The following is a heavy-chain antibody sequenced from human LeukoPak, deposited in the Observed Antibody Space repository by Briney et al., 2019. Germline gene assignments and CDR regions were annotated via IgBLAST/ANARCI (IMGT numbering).Heavy chain of an antibody. V-gene: IGHV1-2*02. J-gene: IGHJ4*02. CDR1: GYTFTGYY. D-gene: IGHD5-18*01. CDR3: ARGIQLWERSSYFDY. Sequence: ASVKVSCKASGYTFTGYYMHWVRQAPGQGLEWMGWINPNSGGTNYAQKFQGRVTMTRDTSISTAYMELRSLRSDDTAVYYCARGIQLWERSSYFDYWGQGTLVTVSS. CDR2: INPNSGGT.